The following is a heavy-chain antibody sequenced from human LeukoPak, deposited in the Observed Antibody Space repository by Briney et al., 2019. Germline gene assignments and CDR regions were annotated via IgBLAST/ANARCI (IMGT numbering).Heavy chain of an antibody. CDR1: GGSFSGYY. V-gene: IGHV4-34*01. CDR3: ARVRNTTVTTWEIDY. D-gene: IGHD4-17*01. Sequence: PSETLSLTCAVYGGSFSGYYWSWIRQPPGKGLEWIGEINHSGSTNYNPSLKSRVTISVDTSKNQFSLKLSSVTAADTAVYYCARVRNTTVTTWEIDYRGQGTLVTVSS. J-gene: IGHJ4*02. CDR2: INHSGST.